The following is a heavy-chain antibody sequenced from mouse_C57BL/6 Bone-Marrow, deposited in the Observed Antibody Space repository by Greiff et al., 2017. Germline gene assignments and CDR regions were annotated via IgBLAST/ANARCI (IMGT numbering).Heavy chain of an antibody. CDR3: LASITTVPAMYDY. V-gene: IGHV1-55*01. J-gene: IGHJ2*01. D-gene: IGHD1-1*01. Sequence: VQLQQPGAELVKPGASVKMSCKASGYTFTSYWITWVKQRPGQGLEWIGDIYPGSGSTNYNEKFKSKATLTVDTSSSTAYMQLSSLTSEDSAVYYCLASITTVPAMYDYWGQGTTLTVSS. CDR2: IYPGSGST. CDR1: GYTFTSYW.